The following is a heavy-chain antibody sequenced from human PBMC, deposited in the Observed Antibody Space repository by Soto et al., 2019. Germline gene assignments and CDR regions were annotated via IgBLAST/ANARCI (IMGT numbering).Heavy chain of an antibody. J-gene: IGHJ3*02. CDR2: IWYDGSNK. CDR3: AGGVVRFFEWSNAFDI. Sequence: QVQLVESGGGVVQPGRSLRLSCAASGFTFSSYGMHWVRQAPGKGLEWVAVIWYDGSNKYYADSVKGRFTISRDNSKNTLYLQMNSLRAEDTAVYYCAGGVVRFFEWSNAFDIWGQGTMVTVSS. CDR1: GFTFSSYG. D-gene: IGHD3-3*01. V-gene: IGHV3-33*01.